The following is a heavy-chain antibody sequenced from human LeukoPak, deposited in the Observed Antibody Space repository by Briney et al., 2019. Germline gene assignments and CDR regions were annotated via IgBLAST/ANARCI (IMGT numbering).Heavy chain of an antibody. J-gene: IGHJ5*02. Sequence: ASVKVSCKASGGTFSSYTISWVRQAPGQGLEWMGRIIPILGIANYAQKFQGRVTITADKSTSTAYMELSNLRSEDPAVYYCARDGSGGAWFDPWGQGTLVTVSS. CDR1: GGTFSSYT. CDR2: IIPILGIA. V-gene: IGHV1-69*04. CDR3: ARDGSGGAWFDP. D-gene: IGHD6-19*01.